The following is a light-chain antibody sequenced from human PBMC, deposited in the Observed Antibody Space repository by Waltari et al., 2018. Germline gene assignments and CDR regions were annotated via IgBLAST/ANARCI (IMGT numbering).Light chain of an antibody. J-gene: IGKJ4*01. CDR2: DTS. CDR3: QQTSSWPLT. CDR1: QSVSIN. Sequence: EIVLTQSPATLSLSPGQRATLSCRASQSVSINLGWYQQKLDQPPRLLIYDTSNRATGIPDRFSASGFGTDFTLTISSLEPEDFAVYFCQQTSSWPLTFGGGTKVEIK. V-gene: IGKV3-11*01.